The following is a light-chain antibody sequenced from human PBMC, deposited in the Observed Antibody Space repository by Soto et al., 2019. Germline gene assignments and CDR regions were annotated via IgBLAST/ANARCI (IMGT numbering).Light chain of an antibody. CDR1: SSDIGRYNN. J-gene: IGLJ3*02. CDR2: EVS. CDR3: TSYTSSNTGV. Sequence: QSALSQPASVSGSPGQSITISCTGTSSDIGRYNNVSWYQQHPGMAPQLLIYEVSDRPSGVSNRFSGSKSGNTASLTISGLQAEDEADYFCTSYTSSNTGVFGGGTKLTVL. V-gene: IGLV2-14*01.